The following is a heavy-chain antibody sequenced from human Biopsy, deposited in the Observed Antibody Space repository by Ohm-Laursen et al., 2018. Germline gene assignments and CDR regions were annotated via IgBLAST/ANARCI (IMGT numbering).Heavy chain of an antibody. J-gene: IGHJ6*02. CDR2: ISNSGTT. Sequence: SDTLSLTCTLSGASVRSHFLTWIRQPPGKGLQWIGSISNSGTTKSSPSLKSRVNISLHTSKNQLSLKLTSVTAADTAVYYCARLSTLFGVADFTDDWGQGTTVTVSS. CDR3: ARLSTLFGVADFTDD. D-gene: IGHD3-3*01. CDR1: GASVRSHF. V-gene: IGHV4-59*08.